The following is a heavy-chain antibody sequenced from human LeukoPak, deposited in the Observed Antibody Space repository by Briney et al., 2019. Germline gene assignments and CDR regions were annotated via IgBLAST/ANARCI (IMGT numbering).Heavy chain of an antibody. D-gene: IGHD3-22*01. Sequence: PGRSLRLSCAASGFTFSDHYMDWVRQAPGKGLEWVGRTRNKANSYTTEYAASVKGRFTISRDDSKNSLYLQMNSLKTEDTAVYYCAREDYDSSGYYYGYYYYYMDVWGKGTTVTVSS. J-gene: IGHJ6*03. CDR3: AREDYDSSGYYYGYYYYYMDV. CDR2: TRNKANSYTT. V-gene: IGHV3-72*01. CDR1: GFTFSDHY.